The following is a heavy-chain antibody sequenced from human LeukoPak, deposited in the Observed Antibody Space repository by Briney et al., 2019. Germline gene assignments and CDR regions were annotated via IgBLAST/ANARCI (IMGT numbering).Heavy chain of an antibody. D-gene: IGHD5-12*01. CDR1: GGSISSTSYY. J-gene: IGHJ4*02. CDR3: ARHRYSAYASSDY. Sequence: PSETLSLTCTVSGGSISSTSYYWGWIRQPPGKGLEWIGSIYYSGSTYYNPSLKSRVTISLATSKNQFSLKLSCVTAADTAVYYCARHRYSAYASSDYWGQGTLVTVSS. V-gene: IGHV4-39*01. CDR2: IYYSGST.